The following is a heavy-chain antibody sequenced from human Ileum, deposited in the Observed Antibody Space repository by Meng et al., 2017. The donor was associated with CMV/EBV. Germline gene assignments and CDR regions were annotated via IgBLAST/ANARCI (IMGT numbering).Heavy chain of an antibody. V-gene: IGHV3-23*01. Sequence: GESLKISCAASGFIFTSYAMTWVRQAPGKGLEWVSSISVSGGSTYYADSVKGRFTISRDNSKNTLYLQMNSLRAEDTAVYYCASPYDDTGYYSGYWGQGTLVTVSS. D-gene: IGHD3-22*01. CDR3: ASPYDDTGYYSGY. CDR1: GFIFTSYA. CDR2: ISVSGGST. J-gene: IGHJ4*02.